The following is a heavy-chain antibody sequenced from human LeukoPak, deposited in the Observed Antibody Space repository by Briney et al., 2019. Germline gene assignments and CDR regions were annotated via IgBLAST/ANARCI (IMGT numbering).Heavy chain of an antibody. J-gene: IGHJ4*02. Sequence: GGSLRLSCAVSGFTSGFTFSSRGMHWVRQAPGKGLVWVSLVKNDGNTNYADSVKGRFTVSRDNAKNTLYLQMNNLRVEDTALYFCHPLGYTSNWGQGTLVSVSS. CDR1: GFTFSSRG. D-gene: IGHD6-19*01. V-gene: IGHV3-74*01. CDR3: HPLGYTSN. CDR2: VKNDGNT.